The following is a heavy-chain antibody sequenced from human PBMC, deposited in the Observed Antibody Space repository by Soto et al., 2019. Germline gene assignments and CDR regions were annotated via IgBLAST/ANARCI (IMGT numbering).Heavy chain of an antibody. CDR3: ARQLGFGEPHTFYPFDI. CDR2: IYPGDSDT. J-gene: IGHJ3*02. Sequence: GESLKISCKGSGYSFTSYWIGWVRQMPGKGLEWMGIIYPGDSDTRYSPSFQGQVTISADKSISTAYLQWSSLKASDTAMYYCARQLGFGEPHTFYPFDIWGQGTMVTVSS. V-gene: IGHV5-51*01. D-gene: IGHD3-10*01. CDR1: GYSFTSYW.